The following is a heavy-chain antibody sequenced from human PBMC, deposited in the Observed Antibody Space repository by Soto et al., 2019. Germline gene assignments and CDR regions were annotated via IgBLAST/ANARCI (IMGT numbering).Heavy chain of an antibody. D-gene: IGHD1-20*01. V-gene: IGHV1-69*02. CDR1: GGTFSSYT. J-gene: IGHJ3*02. CDR3: ASLAHITGTTSLAFDI. CDR2: IIPILGIA. Sequence: QVQLVQSGAEGKKPGSSVKVSCKASGGTFSSYTISWVRQAPGQGLEWMGRIIPILGIANYAQKFQGRVTITADKSTSTAHMDLSSLRSEDTAVYYCASLAHITGTTSLAFDIWGQGTMVTVSS.